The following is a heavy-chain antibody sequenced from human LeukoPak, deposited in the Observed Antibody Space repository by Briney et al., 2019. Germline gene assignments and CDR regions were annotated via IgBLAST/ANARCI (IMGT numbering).Heavy chain of an antibody. CDR2: IIPIFGTA. D-gene: IGHD3-3*02. J-gene: IGHJ3*02. Sequence: RASVKVSCKASGGTFSSYAISWVRQAPGQGLEWMGGIIPIFGTANYVQKFQGRVTITADKSTSTAYMELSSLRSEDTAVYYCARDLPRAVQAFNDAFDIWGQGTMVTVSS. V-gene: IGHV1-69*06. CDR3: ARDLPRAVQAFNDAFDI. CDR1: GGTFSSYA.